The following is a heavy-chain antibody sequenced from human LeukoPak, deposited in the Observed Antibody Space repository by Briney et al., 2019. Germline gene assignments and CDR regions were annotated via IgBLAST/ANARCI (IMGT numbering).Heavy chain of an antibody. D-gene: IGHD3-3*01. J-gene: IGHJ4*02. CDR2: MKTDGSGI. CDR3: VRGQTIDY. V-gene: IGHV3-74*01. Sequence: GGSLRLSCTTSGFAFSNYWMYWVRQAPGKGLVWVSRMKTDGSGITYTDSVEGRFTISRDNVKNTLYLQMNSLRDEDTAVYYCVRGQTIDYWGQGTLVTVSS. CDR1: GFAFSNYW.